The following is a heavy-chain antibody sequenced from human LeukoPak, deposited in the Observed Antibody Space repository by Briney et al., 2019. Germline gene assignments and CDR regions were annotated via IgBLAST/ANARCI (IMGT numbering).Heavy chain of an antibody. Sequence: SETLSLTCAVYGGSFSGYYWSWIRQPPGKGLEWIGSIYYSGSTYYNPSLKSRVTISVDTSKNQFSLKLSSVTAADTAVYYCARRPYYYDSSGYHNWFDPWGQGTLVTVSS. CDR1: GGSFSGYY. D-gene: IGHD3-22*01. V-gene: IGHV4-34*01. J-gene: IGHJ5*02. CDR2: IYYSGST. CDR3: ARRPYYYDSSGYHNWFDP.